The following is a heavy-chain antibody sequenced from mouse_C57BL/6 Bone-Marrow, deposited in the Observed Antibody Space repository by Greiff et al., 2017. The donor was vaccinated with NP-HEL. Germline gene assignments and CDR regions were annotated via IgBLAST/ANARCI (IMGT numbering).Heavy chain of an antibody. CDR1: GYTFTSYW. CDR2: IDPSDSET. Sequence: VQLQQPGAELVRPGSSVKLSCKASGYTFTSYWMHWVKQRPIQGLEWIGNIDPSDSETHYNQKFKDKATLTVDKSSSTAYMQLSSLTSEDSAVYYCARSLFYRWYFDVWGTGTTVTVSS. V-gene: IGHV1-52*01. J-gene: IGHJ1*03. CDR3: ARSLFYRWYFDV.